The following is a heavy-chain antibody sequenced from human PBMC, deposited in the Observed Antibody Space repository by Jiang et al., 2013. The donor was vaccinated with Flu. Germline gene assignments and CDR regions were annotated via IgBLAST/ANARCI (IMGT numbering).Heavy chain of an antibody. Sequence: KPTQTLTLTCTFSGFSLKTTGMGVGWIRQPPGKALEWLALNYWNDNKVYSPSLRSRLTITKDTSKNQVVLTMTNMDPVDTATYYCAHYGDYRFQFYFDSWGQGTLVTVSS. CDR2: NYWNDNK. CDR3: AHYGDYRFQFYFDS. J-gene: IGHJ4*02. D-gene: IGHD4-17*01. V-gene: IGHV2-5*01. CDR1: GFSLKTTGMG.